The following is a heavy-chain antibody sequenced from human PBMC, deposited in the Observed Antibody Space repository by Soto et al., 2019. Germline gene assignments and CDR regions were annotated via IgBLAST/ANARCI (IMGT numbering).Heavy chain of an antibody. V-gene: IGHV1-69*01. CDR3: ARAKGEHQLIFFNDMDV. Sequence: VSWYASVGALSRYASFWVRQDPRQGLEWMGGIIPIFGTANYAQKFQGRVTITADESTSTAYMELSSLRSEDTAVYYCARAKGEHQLIFFNDMDVWGQGTKV. CDR2: IIPIFGTA. D-gene: IGHD3-16*01. CDR1: VGALSRYA. J-gene: IGHJ6*02.